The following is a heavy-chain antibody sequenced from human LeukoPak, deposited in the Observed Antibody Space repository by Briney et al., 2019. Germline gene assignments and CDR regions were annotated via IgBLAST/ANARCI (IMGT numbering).Heavy chain of an antibody. D-gene: IGHD3-22*01. Sequence: SGGSLRLSCAASGFRFDTYGMHWVRQAPGKGLEWVAYIRYDGSTTYYADSVRGRFTISRDNSKNTLYLEMNSLRAEDTAVFYGAKKCGNYGYFDYWGQGSLVAVSS. V-gene: IGHV3-30*02. CDR2: IRYDGSTT. CDR3: AKKCGNYGYFDY. J-gene: IGHJ4*02. CDR1: GFRFDTYG.